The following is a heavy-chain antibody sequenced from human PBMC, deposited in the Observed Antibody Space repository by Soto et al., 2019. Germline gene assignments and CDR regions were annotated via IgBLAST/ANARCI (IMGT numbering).Heavy chain of an antibody. J-gene: IGHJ2*01. Sequence: QVQLQQWGAGLLKPSETLSLTCAVYGGSFSGYYWSWIRQPPGKGLAWIGEINHSGSTNYTPSIKSRVTISVDTSKDQCSLKLSTVTAADTAVYYCARGSDLSSSLYWYFDLWGRGTLVTVSS. CDR2: INHSGST. D-gene: IGHD2-15*01. CDR3: ARGSDLSSSLYWYFDL. V-gene: IGHV4-34*01. CDR1: GGSFSGYY.